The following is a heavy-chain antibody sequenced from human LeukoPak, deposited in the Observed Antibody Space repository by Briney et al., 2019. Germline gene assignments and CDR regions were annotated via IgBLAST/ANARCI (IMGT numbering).Heavy chain of an antibody. Sequence: GGSLRLSCAASGFTFSSYWMSWVRQAPGKGLEWVAKINQYGTERYYVDSVKGRFTISRDNAKNSLYLQMNSLRAEDTAVYYCAREVREVPHWGQGTLVTVSS. V-gene: IGHV3-7*04. CDR2: INQYGTER. CDR3: AREVREVPH. J-gene: IGHJ4*02. D-gene: IGHD2-2*01. CDR1: GFTFSSYW.